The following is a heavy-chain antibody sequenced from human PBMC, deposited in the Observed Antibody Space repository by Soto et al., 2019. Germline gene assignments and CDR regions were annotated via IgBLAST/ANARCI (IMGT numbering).Heavy chain of an antibody. CDR2: ISSSSSYI. Sequence: GGSLSPSCEASGFTFSSYSMNWVRQAPGKVLEWVSAISSSSSYIYYADSVKGRFTTSRDNAKNSLYLQMNSLIAEDTAVYYCAREVRSSLNYWGQGTLVTVSS. J-gene: IGHJ4*02. V-gene: IGHV3-21*01. CDR1: GFTFSSYS. CDR3: AREVRSSLNY. D-gene: IGHD6-13*01.